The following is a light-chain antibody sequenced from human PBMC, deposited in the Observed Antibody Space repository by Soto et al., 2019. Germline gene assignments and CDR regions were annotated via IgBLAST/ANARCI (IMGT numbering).Light chain of an antibody. CDR1: VLTKRY. CDR3: YSAADNNWV. Sequence: SYELTQPSSVSVSPGQTARITCSGDVLTKRYVRWFQQKPGQAPVLVIFKDTQRPSGIPGRFSGSSSGTTVTLTISGAQVEDEGDYYCYSAADNNWVFGGGTKLTVL. CDR2: KDT. V-gene: IGLV3-27*01. J-gene: IGLJ3*02.